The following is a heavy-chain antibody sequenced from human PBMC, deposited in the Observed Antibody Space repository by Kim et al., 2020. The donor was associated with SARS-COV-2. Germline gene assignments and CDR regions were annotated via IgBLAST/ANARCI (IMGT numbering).Heavy chain of an antibody. V-gene: IGHV3-23*01. Sequence: KGRLTISRDHSKNTLYLQMSSRRAEDTAVYYCARDYYDSSGGSYYYYGMDVWGQGTTVTVSS. J-gene: IGHJ6*02. CDR3: ARDYYDSSGGSYYYYGMDV. D-gene: IGHD3-22*01.